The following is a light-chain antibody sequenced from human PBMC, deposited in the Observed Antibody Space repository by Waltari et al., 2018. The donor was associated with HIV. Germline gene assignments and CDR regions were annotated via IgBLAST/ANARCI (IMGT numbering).Light chain of an antibody. Sequence: QSALTQPPSASGSPGQSVTLSCTGTNSDIGTYDYVSLYQHHPGKAPKLVISEVTKRRSGVSDRFSGSKSGNTAFLTVSGLQAEDEADYYCSSFANRDGFYVLFGGGTRLTVL. J-gene: IGLJ2*01. CDR3: SSFANRDGFYVL. CDR2: EVT. V-gene: IGLV2-8*01. CDR1: NSDIGTYDY.